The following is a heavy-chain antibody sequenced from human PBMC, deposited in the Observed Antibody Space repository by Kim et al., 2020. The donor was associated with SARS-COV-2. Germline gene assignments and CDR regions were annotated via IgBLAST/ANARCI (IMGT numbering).Heavy chain of an antibody. D-gene: IGHD6-13*01. V-gene: IGHV3-23*01. Sequence: GGSLRLSCAASGFTFSSYAMSWVRQAPGKGLEWVSAISGSGGSTYYADSVKGRFTISRDNSKNTLYLQMNSLRAEDTAVYYCGCSFLEGRGFLDGSSWPFDYWGQGTLVTVSS. CDR1: GFTFSSYA. CDR2: ISGSGGST. J-gene: IGHJ4*02. CDR3: GCSFLEGRGFLDGSSWPFDY.